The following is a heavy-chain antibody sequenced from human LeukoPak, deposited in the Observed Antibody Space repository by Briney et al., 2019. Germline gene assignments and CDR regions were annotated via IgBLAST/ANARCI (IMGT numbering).Heavy chain of an antibody. D-gene: IGHD6-19*01. J-gene: IGHJ4*02. CDR3: ARVGYSSGWTLDY. CDR2: IGSSSSYT. CDR1: GFTFRRYE. Sequence: GGSLRLSCAASGFTFRRYEMNWVRQAPGKGLEWVSYIGSSSSYTNYADSVKGRFTFSRDNAKNSLFLQMNSLRAEDTAVYYCARVGYSSGWTLDYWGQGTLVTVSS. V-gene: IGHV3-11*05.